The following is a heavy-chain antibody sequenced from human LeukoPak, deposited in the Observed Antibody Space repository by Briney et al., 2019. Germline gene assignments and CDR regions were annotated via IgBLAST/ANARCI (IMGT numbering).Heavy chain of an antibody. CDR2: INPSGGST. Sequence: ASVKVSCKASGYTFTSYYMHWVRQAPGQGLEWMGIINPSGGSTSYAQKFQGRVTMTRDTSTRTVYMELSSLRSEDTAVYYCARDVVPAAKNDYYYYYYMDVWGKGTTVTVSS. J-gene: IGHJ6*03. V-gene: IGHV1-46*01. D-gene: IGHD2-2*01. CDR1: GYTFTSYY. CDR3: ARDVVPAAKNDYYYYYYMDV.